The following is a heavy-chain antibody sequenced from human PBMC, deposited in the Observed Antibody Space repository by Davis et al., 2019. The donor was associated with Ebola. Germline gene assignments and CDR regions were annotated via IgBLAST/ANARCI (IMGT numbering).Heavy chain of an antibody. CDR2: ISWNSGSI. D-gene: IGHD2-2*01. CDR3: AIVWVPMRNYFDY. Sequence: SLKISCAASGFTFDDYAMHWVRQAPGKGLEWVSGISWNSGSIGYADSVKGRFTISRDNAKNSLYLQMNSLRAEDTAVYYCAIVWVPMRNYFDYWGQGTLVTVSS. V-gene: IGHV3-9*01. CDR1: GFTFDDYA. J-gene: IGHJ4*02.